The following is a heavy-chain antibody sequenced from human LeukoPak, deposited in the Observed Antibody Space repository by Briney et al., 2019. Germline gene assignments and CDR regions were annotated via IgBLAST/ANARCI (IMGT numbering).Heavy chain of an antibody. J-gene: IGHJ4*02. CDR2: INHSGST. CDR1: GGSFSGYY. CDR3: ARGGSKLVY. Sequence: PSETLSLTCAVYGGSFSGYYWSWIRQPPGKGREWIGEINHSGSTNYNPSLKSRVTISVDTSKNQFSLKLSSVTAADTAVYYFARGGSKLVYCGQGTLVTVSS. V-gene: IGHV4-34*01.